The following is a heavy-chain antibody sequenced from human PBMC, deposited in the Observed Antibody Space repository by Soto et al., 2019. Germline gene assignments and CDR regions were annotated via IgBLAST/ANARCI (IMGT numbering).Heavy chain of an antibody. J-gene: IGHJ4*02. CDR3: ARAARSDFWSGYSHFDY. D-gene: IGHD3-3*01. Sequence: GGSLRLSCAASGFTFSSYWMRWVRQAPGKGLVWVSRINSDGSSTSYADSVKGRFTISRDNAKNTLYLQMNSLRAEDTAVYYCARAARSDFWSGYSHFDYWGQGTLVTVSS. V-gene: IGHV3-74*01. CDR2: INSDGSST. CDR1: GFTFSSYW.